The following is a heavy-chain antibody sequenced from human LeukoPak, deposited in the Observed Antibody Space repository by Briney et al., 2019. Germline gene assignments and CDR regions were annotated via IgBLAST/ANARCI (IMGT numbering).Heavy chain of an antibody. CDR3: AKGSYLHINYYFDY. Sequence: GGSLRLSCAASGFTFSSYAMSWFRQAPGKGLEWVSAISGSGGSTYYADSVKGRFTISRDNSKNTLYLQMNSLRAEDTAVYYRAKGSYLHINYYFDYWGQGTLVTVSS. J-gene: IGHJ4*02. D-gene: IGHD1-26*01. CDR2: ISGSGGST. V-gene: IGHV3-23*01. CDR1: GFTFSSYA.